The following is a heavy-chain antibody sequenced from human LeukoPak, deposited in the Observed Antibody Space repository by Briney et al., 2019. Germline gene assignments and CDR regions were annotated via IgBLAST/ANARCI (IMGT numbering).Heavy chain of an antibody. CDR1: GGSISSYY. V-gene: IGHV4-59*01. CDR2: IYYSGST. J-gene: IGHJ6*03. Sequence: SETLSLTCTVSGGSISSYYWSWIRQPPGKGLEWIGYIYYSGSTNYNPSLKSRVTISVDTSKNQFSLKLSSVTAADTAVYYCARDIRQLGNYYMDVWGKGTTVTVSS. CDR3: ARDIRQLGNYYMDV. D-gene: IGHD6-6*01.